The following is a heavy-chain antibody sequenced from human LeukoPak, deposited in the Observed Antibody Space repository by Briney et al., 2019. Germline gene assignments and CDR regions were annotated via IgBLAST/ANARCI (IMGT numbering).Heavy chain of an antibody. CDR3: AKAFSASGNYLDY. CDR1: GFTFSSYG. V-gene: IGHV3-30*02. D-gene: IGHD1-26*01. Sequence: SGGSLRLSCAASGFTFSSYGMHWVRQAPGKGLEWVAFIRYDGSNKYYADSVKGRFTISRDTSKTTLYLQMNSLRAEDTAVYYCAKAFSASGNYLDYWGQGTLVTVSS. CDR2: IRYDGSNK. J-gene: IGHJ4*02.